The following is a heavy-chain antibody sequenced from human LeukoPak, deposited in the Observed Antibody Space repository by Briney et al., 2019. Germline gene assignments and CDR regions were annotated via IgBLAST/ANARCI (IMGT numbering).Heavy chain of an antibody. CDR2: INWNGGST. CDR1: GFTFDDYG. Sequence: GGSLRLSCAASGFTFDDYGMSWVRQAPGKGLEWVSGINWNGGSTGYADSVKGRFTISRDNAKNSLYLQMNSLKTEDTAVYYCTCGSSSSGWYDPYYFDHWGQGTLVTVSS. J-gene: IGHJ4*02. CDR3: TCGSSSSGWYDPYYFDH. D-gene: IGHD6-19*01. V-gene: IGHV3-20*04.